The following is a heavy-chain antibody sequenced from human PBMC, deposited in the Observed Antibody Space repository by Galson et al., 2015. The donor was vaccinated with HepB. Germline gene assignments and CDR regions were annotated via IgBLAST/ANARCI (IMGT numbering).Heavy chain of an antibody. V-gene: IGHV1-18*01. CDR3: ARGALVVAVGATQKNWFDP. D-gene: IGHD2-15*01. CDR2: ISPHNRYT. Sequence: SVKVSCKASGYTFSSYSITWVRQAPGQGLEWVGWISPHNRYTNYAQNFQGRVTMTTDTSTSTAYMELRSLRSDYTAVYYCARGALVVAVGATQKNWFDPWGRGTLVTVSS. CDR1: GYTFSSYS. J-gene: IGHJ5*02.